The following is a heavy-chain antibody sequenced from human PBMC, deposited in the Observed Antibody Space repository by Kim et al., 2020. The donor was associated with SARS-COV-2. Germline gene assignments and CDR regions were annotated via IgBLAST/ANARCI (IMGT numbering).Heavy chain of an antibody. Sequence: GGSLRLSCAASGFTFSTNDMSWVRQAPGKGLEGVSVLYIGGNRYYANTLGGRFTISRDSSKNTMYHQMISLITEDTAVYYCERSKQWLCEFWCQDPLVPVFS. D-gene: IGHD6-19*01. CDR1: GFTFSTND. CDR2: LYIGGNR. CDR3: ERSKQWLCEF. J-gene: IGHJ1*01. V-gene: IGHV3-53*05.